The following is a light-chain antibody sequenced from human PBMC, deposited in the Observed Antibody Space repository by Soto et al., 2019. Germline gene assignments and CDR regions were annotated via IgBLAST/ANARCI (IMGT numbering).Light chain of an antibody. CDR2: DVS. CDR1: SSDVGGYNY. CDR3: SSYTSSSTLTYV. Sequence: QPASVSGSPGQSITISCTGTSSDVGGYNYVSWYQQHPGKAPKLMIYDVSNRPSGVSNRFSGSKSGNTASLTISGLQAEDEADYYCSSYTSSSTLTYVFGTGTKVTVL. J-gene: IGLJ1*01. V-gene: IGLV2-14*01.